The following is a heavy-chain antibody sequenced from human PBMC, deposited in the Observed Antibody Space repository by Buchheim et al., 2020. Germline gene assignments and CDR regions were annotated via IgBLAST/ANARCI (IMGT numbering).Heavy chain of an antibody. V-gene: IGHV3-30-3*01. Sequence: QVQLVESGGGVVQPGRSLRLSCAASGFTFSSFAIHWVRQAPGKGLEWVAVISSDGNQYYADSVKGRFTISRDNSKNTLYLQMNSLKTEDTAVYYCARGDGAVKQWLAPFDYWGQGTL. CDR2: ISSDGNQ. D-gene: IGHD6-19*01. J-gene: IGHJ4*02. CDR1: GFTFSSFA. CDR3: ARGDGAVKQWLAPFDY.